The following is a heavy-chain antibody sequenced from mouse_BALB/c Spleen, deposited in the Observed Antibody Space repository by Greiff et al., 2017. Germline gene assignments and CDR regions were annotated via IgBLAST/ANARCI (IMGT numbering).Heavy chain of an antibody. D-gene: IGHD2-4*01. CDR1: GYTFTSYW. V-gene: IGHV1-5*01. Sequence: EVQLQESGTVLARPGASVKMSCKASGYTFTSYWMHWVKQRPGQGLEWIGAIYPGNSDTSYNQKFKGKAKLTAVTSTSTAYMELSSLTNEDSAVYYCTIIYYDYDVYFDYWGQGTTLTVSS. J-gene: IGHJ2*01. CDR2: IYPGNSDT. CDR3: TIIYYDYDVYFDY.